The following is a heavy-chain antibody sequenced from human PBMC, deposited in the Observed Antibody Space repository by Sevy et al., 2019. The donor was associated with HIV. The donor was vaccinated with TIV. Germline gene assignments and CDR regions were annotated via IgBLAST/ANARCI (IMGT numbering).Heavy chain of an antibody. D-gene: IGHD3-22*01. CDR2: IKRKTHGGTT. CDR3: TTTYYYDSSGY. Sequence: GGSLRLSCAASGFTFSNAWMSWVRQAPGKGLEWVGRIKRKTHGGTTDYATPVKGSFTISRDDSKNTLYLQMNSLKTEDTAVYYCTTTYYYDSSGYWGQGTLVTVSS. J-gene: IGHJ4*02. V-gene: IGHV3-15*01. CDR1: GFTFSNAW.